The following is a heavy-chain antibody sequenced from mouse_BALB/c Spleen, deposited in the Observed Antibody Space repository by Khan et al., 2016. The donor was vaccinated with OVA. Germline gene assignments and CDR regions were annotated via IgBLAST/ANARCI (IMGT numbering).Heavy chain of an antibody. CDR1: GFNIKDYY. V-gene: IGHV14-4*02. Sequence: VQLQQPGAELVRSGASVKLSCTASGFNIKDYYMHWVKQRPEQGLEWIGWIDPENGDTEYAPKFQGKAIMTVDTSSNTAYLQISSLKSEDTAVYYCNAFPYCYGRDWFAYWGQGTLVTVSA. D-gene: IGHD1-1*01. CDR3: NAFPYCYGRDWFAY. CDR2: IDPENGDT. J-gene: IGHJ3*01.